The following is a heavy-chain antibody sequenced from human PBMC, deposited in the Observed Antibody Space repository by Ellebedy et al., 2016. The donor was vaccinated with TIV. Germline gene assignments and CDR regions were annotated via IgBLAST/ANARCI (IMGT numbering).Heavy chain of an antibody. CDR2: MNTNTGKP. J-gene: IGHJ4*02. CDR1: GFTFTDYA. Sequence: ASVKVSCKASGFTFTDYAINWVRQAPGKGIEWMGWMNTNTGKPKCAQGFTGRFVFSLDTSVSTAYLQLNSLKGEENAVYYCARELHQVRGYYYDSSVIDYWGQGTLVIVSS. CDR3: ARELHQVRGYYYDSSVIDY. D-gene: IGHD3-22*01. V-gene: IGHV7-4-1*02.